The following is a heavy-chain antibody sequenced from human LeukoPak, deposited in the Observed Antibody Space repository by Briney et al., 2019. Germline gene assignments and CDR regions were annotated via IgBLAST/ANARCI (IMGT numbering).Heavy chain of an antibody. D-gene: IGHD4-11*01. J-gene: IGHJ5*02. V-gene: IGHV1-69*13. Sequence: SVKVSCKASGGTFSSYAISWVRQAPGQGLEWMGGIIPIFGTANYAQKFQGRVTITADESTSPAYMELSSLRSEDTAVYYCASTGETYSNYPPPLFYYHWGQGTLVTVSS. CDR1: GGTFSSYA. CDR3: ASTGETYSNYPPPLFYYH. CDR2: IIPIFGTA.